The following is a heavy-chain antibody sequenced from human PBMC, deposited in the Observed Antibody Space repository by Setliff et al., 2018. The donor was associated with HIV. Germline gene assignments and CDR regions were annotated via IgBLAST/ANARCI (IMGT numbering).Heavy chain of an antibody. D-gene: IGHD3-10*01. Sequence: GGSLRLSCAASGFTFSTYSMNWVRQAPGMGLEWVSSISSSSVYIYYADSVKGRFTISRDNAKNSLYLQMNSLRAEDTAVYYCAKVQNYYGSGSYPAHFDYWGQGTLVTVSS. CDR3: AKVQNYYGSGSYPAHFDY. CDR2: ISSSSVYI. CDR1: GFTFSTYS. J-gene: IGHJ4*02. V-gene: IGHV3-21*01.